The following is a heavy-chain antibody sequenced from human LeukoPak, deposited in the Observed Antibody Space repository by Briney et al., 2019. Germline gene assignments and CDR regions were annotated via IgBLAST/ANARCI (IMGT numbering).Heavy chain of an antibody. Sequence: PGGSLRLSCAASGFTFSSYAMSWVRQAPGRGLEWVSAISGSGGSTYYADSVRGRFSISRDTSKNTLYLQMNSLRAEDTAVYYCARGSVRAFDIWGRGTMVTVSS. CDR3: ARGSVRAFDI. D-gene: IGHD1-26*01. CDR2: ISGSGGST. CDR1: GFTFSSYA. J-gene: IGHJ3*02. V-gene: IGHV3-23*01.